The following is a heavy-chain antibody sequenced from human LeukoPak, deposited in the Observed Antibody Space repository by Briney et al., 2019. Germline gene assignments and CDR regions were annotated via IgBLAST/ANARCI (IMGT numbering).Heavy chain of an antibody. D-gene: IGHD4-17*01. CDR3: ARVSPNTATTLQYFDY. Sequence: GGALRLSCAASVVTFSSYWMSGVRQAPGQGREWVANIKQDGSEKYCVDFGKSRFTLSRDNAKNSLYLQMNSLRAEDTAVYYCARVSPNTATTLQYFDYWCQGTLVTVSS. CDR1: VVTFSSYW. J-gene: IGHJ4*02. CDR2: IKQDGSEK. V-gene: IGHV3-7*01.